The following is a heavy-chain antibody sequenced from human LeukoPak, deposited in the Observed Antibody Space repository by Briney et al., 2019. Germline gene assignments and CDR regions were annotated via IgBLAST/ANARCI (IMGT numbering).Heavy chain of an antibody. D-gene: IGHD4-17*01. CDR1: SGSISSSRFY. J-gene: IGHJ6*03. CDR3: ARVGDTYYYYYYMDV. V-gene: IGHV4-39*07. CDR2: IYYSGST. Sequence: SEALSLTCTVSSGSISSSRFYWGWIRQSPGKGLEWIGSIYYSGSTYYNPSLKSRVTISVDTSKNQFSLKLSSVTAADTAVYYCARVGDTYYYYYYMDVWGKGTTVTVSS.